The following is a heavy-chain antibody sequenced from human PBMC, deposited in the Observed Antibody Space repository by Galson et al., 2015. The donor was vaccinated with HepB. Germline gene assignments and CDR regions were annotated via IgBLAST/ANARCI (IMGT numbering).Heavy chain of an antibody. D-gene: IGHD1-26*01. Sequence: SLRLSCAASGFTFSNSAMSWVRQAPGKGLEWVSAVSGSGDSTYYADFVKGRFTISRDSSKNTLYLQMNSLRAEDTAVYYCAKERWLAATQYDSDYWGQGTLLTVSS. CDR1: GFTFSNSA. CDR3: AKERWLAATQYDSDY. J-gene: IGHJ4*02. CDR2: VSGSGDST. V-gene: IGHV3-23*01.